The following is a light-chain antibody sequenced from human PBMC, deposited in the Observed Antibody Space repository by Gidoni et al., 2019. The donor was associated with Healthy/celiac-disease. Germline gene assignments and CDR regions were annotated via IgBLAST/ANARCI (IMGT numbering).Light chain of an antibody. V-gene: IGLV1-40*01. CDR2: ANN. CDR3: QSYDSSLSGSRV. J-gene: IGLJ3*02. CDR1: SSNIGAGYD. Sequence: QSVLTQPPSVSGAPGPRVTISCTGSSSNIGAGYDVHWYQQLPGTAPKLLIYANNIRPSGVPDRFSGSKSVTSASLAITGLQAEDEADYYCQSYDSSLSGSRVFGGGTKLTVL.